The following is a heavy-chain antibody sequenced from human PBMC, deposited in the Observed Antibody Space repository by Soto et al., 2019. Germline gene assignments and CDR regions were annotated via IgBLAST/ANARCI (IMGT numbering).Heavy chain of an antibody. D-gene: IGHD2-15*01. CDR3: ARDGPIVVVVAAVDY. V-gene: IGHV1-18*04. Sequence: ASVKVSCKASGYTFTSYGISCVRQAPGQGLEWMGWISAYNGNTNYAQKLQGRVTMTTDTSTSTAYMELRSLRSDDTAVYYCARDGPIVVVVAAVDYWGQGTLVTVSS. CDR1: GYTFTSYG. CDR2: ISAYNGNT. J-gene: IGHJ4*02.